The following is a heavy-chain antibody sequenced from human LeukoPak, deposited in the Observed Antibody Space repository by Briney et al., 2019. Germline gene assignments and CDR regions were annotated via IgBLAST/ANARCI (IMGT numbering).Heavy chain of an antibody. Sequence: PSETLSLTCTVSGGSISLYYWSWIRQPPGKGLEWIGYIYYSGSTSYNPSLKSRVTISVDTSKNQFSLKLSSVTAADTAVYYCAGDLYSSSWYGDAFDIWGQGTMVTVSS. CDR2: IYYSGST. CDR3: AGDLYSSSWYGDAFDI. V-gene: IGHV4-59*01. J-gene: IGHJ3*02. D-gene: IGHD6-13*01. CDR1: GGSISLYY.